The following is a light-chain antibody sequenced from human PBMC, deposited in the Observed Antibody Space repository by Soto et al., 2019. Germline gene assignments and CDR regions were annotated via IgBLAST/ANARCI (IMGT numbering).Light chain of an antibody. CDR2: DAS. V-gene: IGKV1-5*01. Sequence: DIQMTQSPSTLSASVGDSVTITCRASQNIRNWLAWYQQKPGKAPKLLIYDASILQSGVPSRFSGSGSGTDFILTISNLQPEDFAGYYCQQTYSSPITFGQGTRLEIK. CDR3: QQTYSSPIT. CDR1: QNIRNW. J-gene: IGKJ5*01.